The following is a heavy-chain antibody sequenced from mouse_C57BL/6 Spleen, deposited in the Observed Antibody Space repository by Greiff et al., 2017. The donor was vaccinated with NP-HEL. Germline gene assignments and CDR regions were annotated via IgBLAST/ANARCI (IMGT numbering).Heavy chain of an antibody. CDR3: TRETFDYYGRSPAWFAY. J-gene: IGHJ3*01. Sequence: DVKLVESGEGLVKPGGSLKLSCAASGFTFSSYAMSWVRQTPEKKLEWVAYISSGGDYIYYADTVKGRFTISRDNARNTLYLQMSSLKSEDTAMYYCTRETFDYYGRSPAWFAYWGQGTLVTVSA. CDR1: GFTFSSYA. D-gene: IGHD1-1*01. CDR2: ISSGGDYI. V-gene: IGHV5-9-1*02.